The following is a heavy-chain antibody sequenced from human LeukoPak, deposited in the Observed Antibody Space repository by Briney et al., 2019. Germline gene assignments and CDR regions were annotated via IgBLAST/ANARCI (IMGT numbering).Heavy chain of an antibody. CDR1: GGSMSSGVNS. J-gene: IGHJ3*02. D-gene: IGHD3-16*01. CDR3: ATITFGDAFDI. Sequence: PSQTLSLTCAVSGGSMSSGVNSWSWIRQPPGKGLEWIGYMYHSGNTYYLPSFKSRVTISVDKSKNQFSLNLSSVTAADTAVYYCATITFGDAFDIWGQGTMVTVSS. CDR2: MYHSGNT. V-gene: IGHV4-30-2*01.